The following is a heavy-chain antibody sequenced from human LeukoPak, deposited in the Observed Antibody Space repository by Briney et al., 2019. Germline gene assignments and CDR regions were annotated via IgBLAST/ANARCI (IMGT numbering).Heavy chain of an antibody. V-gene: IGHV1-2*06. CDR1: GYTFTGYY. D-gene: IGHD6-13*01. J-gene: IGHJ4*02. CDR3: ARIPLGGSSWYYFDY. Sequence: ASVTVSCKASGYTFTGYYMHWVRQAPGQGLEWMGRINPNSGGTNYAQKFQGRVTMTRDTSISTAYMELSRLRSDDTAVYYCARIPLGGSSWYYFDYWGQGTLVTVSS. CDR2: INPNSGGT.